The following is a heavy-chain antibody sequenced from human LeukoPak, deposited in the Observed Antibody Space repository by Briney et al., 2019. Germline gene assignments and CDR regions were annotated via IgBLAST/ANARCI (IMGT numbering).Heavy chain of an antibody. D-gene: IGHD3-3*01. Sequence: GGSLRLSCAASGFTFSDYYMSWIRQAPGKGLEWVSYISSTGSTIYYADSVKGRFTISRDNAKNSLYLQMNSLRAEDTAVYYCARALLDFDFWSGELWGQGTLVTVSS. CDR1: GFTFSDYY. V-gene: IGHV3-11*04. J-gene: IGHJ4*02. CDR2: ISSTGSTI. CDR3: ARALLDFDFWSGEL.